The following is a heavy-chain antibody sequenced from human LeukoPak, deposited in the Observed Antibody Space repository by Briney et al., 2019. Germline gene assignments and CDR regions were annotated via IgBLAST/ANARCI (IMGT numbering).Heavy chain of an antibody. Sequence: GGSLRLSCTGSGFTFDDYPINWVRQAPGKGLEWVGFIRSNLYGGTTEYAASVKGRFTVSRDDSKRTAFLQMNSLKTEDTAVYYCTTNRGYDPTLCYFDYWGQGTLVTVSS. D-gene: IGHD5-12*01. CDR1: GFTFDDYP. J-gene: IGHJ4*02. CDR3: TTNRGYDPTLCYFDY. V-gene: IGHV3-49*04. CDR2: IRSNLYGGTT.